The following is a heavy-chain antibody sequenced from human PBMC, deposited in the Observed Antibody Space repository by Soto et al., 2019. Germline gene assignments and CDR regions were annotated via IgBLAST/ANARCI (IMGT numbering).Heavy chain of an antibody. Sequence: SETLSLTCAVSGGSISSGGYSWSWIRQPPGKGLEWIGYIYHSGSTYYNPSLKSRVTISVDRSKNQFSLKLSSVTAADTAVYYCAREAMRGDLGYWGQGTLVTVSS. CDR2: IYHSGST. J-gene: IGHJ4*02. D-gene: IGHD3-16*01. CDR3: AREAMRGDLGY. CDR1: GGSISSGGYS. V-gene: IGHV4-30-2*01.